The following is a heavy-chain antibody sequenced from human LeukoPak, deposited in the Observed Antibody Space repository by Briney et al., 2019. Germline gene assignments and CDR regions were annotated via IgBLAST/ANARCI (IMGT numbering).Heavy chain of an antibody. CDR1: GFTVSSNY. CDR2: IYSGGST. V-gene: IGHV3-53*01. Sequence: PGGSLRLSCAASGFTVSSNYMSWVRQAPGKGLEWVSVIYSGGSTYYADSVKGRFTISRDNSKNTLYLQMNSLRAEDTAVYYCARDWVVRGVHDYYYGMDVWGQGTTVTVSS. CDR3: ARDWVVRGVHDYYYGMDV. J-gene: IGHJ6*02. D-gene: IGHD3-10*01.